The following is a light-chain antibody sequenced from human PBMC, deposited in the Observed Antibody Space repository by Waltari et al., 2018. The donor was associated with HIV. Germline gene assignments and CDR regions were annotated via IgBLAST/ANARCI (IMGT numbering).Light chain of an antibody. CDR3: ATWDDSLSWV. Sequence: QSVLTQPPSASGTPGRRVTISCSGSSSNIASNTVNWYQQLPETAPKLLIYSNNQRPSGVPDRFSGSKSGTSASLAISGLQSEDEADYYCATWDDSLSWVFGGGTKLTVL. V-gene: IGLV1-44*01. CDR1: SSNIASNT. J-gene: IGLJ3*02. CDR2: SNN.